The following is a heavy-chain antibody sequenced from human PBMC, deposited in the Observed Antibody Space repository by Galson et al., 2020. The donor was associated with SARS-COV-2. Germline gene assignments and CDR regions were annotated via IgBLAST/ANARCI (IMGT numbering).Heavy chain of an antibody. Sequence: GGSLRLSCAASGFTVSANYMSWVRQAPGNGLEWVSVIYTDGSTSYADSVKGRITISRDTSKNTLYLQMNSLRAEESAVYYCARDRGGGYGLDVWGQGTTVSVSS. CDR3: ARDRGGGYGLDV. J-gene: IGHJ6*02. CDR2: IYTDGST. V-gene: IGHV3-53*01. D-gene: IGHD3-16*01. CDR1: GFTVSANY.